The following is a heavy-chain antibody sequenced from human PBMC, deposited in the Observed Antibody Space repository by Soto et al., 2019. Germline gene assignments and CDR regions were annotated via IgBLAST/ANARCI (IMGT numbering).Heavy chain of an antibody. CDR3: VTLDY. Sequence: WGSLRVCCAASVFTFSSYWMSWVRQAPGKGLEWVANIKQDGSEKYYVDSVKGRFTISRDNAKNSLYLQMNSLRAEDTAVYYCVTLDYWGQGTMVTVSS. CDR2: IKQDGSEK. CDR1: VFTFSSYW. V-gene: IGHV3-7*01. J-gene: IGHJ4*02.